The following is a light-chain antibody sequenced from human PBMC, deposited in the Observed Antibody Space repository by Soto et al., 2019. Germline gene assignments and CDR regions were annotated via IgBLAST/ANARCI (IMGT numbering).Light chain of an antibody. CDR1: ESVTSS. CDR3: HQHFRRPIT. Sequence: EIVMTQSPATLTVSPGXRATLSCRASESVTSSLAWYQQKPGQPPRLLIYAASTRATDVPARFSGSGSGTDFILTVSSLQAEDVATYYCHQHFRRPITFVGGTMVDI. CDR2: AAS. J-gene: IGKJ4*01. V-gene: IGKV3-15*01.